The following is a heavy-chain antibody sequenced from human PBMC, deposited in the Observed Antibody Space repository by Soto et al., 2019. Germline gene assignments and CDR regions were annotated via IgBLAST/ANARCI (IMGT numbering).Heavy chain of an antibody. CDR2: LYTEGTT. J-gene: IGHJ6*02. Sequence: GGSLRLSCVASGLTVSHNYMAWVRQAPEMGLEWVSILYTEGTTYYADSVKGRFTISRDSSKNTLFLQMDSLRAEDTAVYYCVRPRPSGENYGMDVWGQGTTVTAP. CDR1: GLTVSHNY. V-gene: IGHV3-53*01. D-gene: IGHD3-16*01. CDR3: VRPRPSGENYGMDV.